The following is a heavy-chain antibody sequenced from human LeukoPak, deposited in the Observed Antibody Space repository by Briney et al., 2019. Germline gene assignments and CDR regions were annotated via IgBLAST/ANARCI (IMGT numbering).Heavy chain of an antibody. CDR2: ISYDGSNK. CDR3: ARALPLYGSGSYYNYYFDY. CDR1: GFTFSSYG. D-gene: IGHD3-10*01. J-gene: IGHJ4*02. V-gene: IGHV3-30*03. Sequence: GRSLRLSCAASGFTFSSYGMHWVRQAPGKGLEWVAVISYDGSNKYYADSVKGRFTISRDNSKNTLYLQMNSLRSEDTAVYYCARALPLYGSGSYYNYYFDYWGQGTLVTVSS.